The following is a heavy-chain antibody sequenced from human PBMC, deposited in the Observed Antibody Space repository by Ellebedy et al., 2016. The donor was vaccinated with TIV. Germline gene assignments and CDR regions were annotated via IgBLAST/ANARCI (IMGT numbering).Heavy chain of an antibody. Sequence: SETLSLXXNVSGASIGSGSYYWGWIRQPPGKGLEWIGTVYYSGSTYFNPSLKSRVTMSVDTSENQFSLNLSSVTAADTAVYYCARHGYYYYYMDVWGKGTTVTVSS. V-gene: IGHV4-39*01. CDR2: VYYSGST. J-gene: IGHJ6*03. CDR3: ARHGYYYYYMDV. CDR1: GASIGSGSYY.